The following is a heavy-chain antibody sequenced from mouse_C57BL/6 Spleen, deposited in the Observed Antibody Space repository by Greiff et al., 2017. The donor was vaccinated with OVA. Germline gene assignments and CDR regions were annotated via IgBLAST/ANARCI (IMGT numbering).Heavy chain of an antibody. Sequence: VQLQQSGAELVKPGASVKMSCKASGYTFTSYWITWVKQRPGQGLEWIGDIYPGSGSTNYNEKFKSKATLTVDTSSSTAYMQLSSLTSEDSAVYYCARENYDYDRDYFDYWGQGTTLTVSS. J-gene: IGHJ2*01. CDR1: GYTFTSYW. CDR2: IYPGSGST. V-gene: IGHV1-55*01. D-gene: IGHD2-4*01. CDR3: ARENYDYDRDYFDY.